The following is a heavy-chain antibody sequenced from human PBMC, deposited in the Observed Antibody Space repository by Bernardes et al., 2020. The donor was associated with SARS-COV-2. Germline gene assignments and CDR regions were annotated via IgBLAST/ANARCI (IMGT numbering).Heavy chain of an antibody. CDR1: GLTLSSYA. J-gene: IGHJ3*01. CDR3: ARAKIAAAGTGAFDV. CDR2: FSATDGST. V-gene: IGHV3-23*01. D-gene: IGHD6-13*01. Sequence: GGSLRLSCAASGLTLSSYAMTWVRQAPGKGLEWVSAFSATDGSTQYADSLKGRFTISRDNSKNTLYLHMNSLRDDDTALYFCARAKIAAAGTGAFDVWGQGTMVTVSS.